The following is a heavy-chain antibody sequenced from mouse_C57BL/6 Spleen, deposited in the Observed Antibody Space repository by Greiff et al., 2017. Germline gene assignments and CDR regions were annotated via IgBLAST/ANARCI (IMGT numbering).Heavy chain of an antibody. CDR2: INPNSGST. CDR1: GYTFTSYW. D-gene: IGHD2-1*01. V-gene: IGHV1-64*01. CDR3: ARGGYGNSYAMDY. Sequence: QVQLQQPGAELVKPGASVKLSCKASGYTFTSYWMHWVKQRPGQGLEWIGMINPNSGSTNYNEKFKSKATLTVDKSSSTAYMQLSSLTSEDSAVYFCARGGYGNSYAMDYWGQGTSVTVSS. J-gene: IGHJ4*01.